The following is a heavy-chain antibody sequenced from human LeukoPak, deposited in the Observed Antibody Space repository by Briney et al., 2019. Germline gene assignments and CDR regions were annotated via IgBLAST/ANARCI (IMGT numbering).Heavy chain of an antibody. CDR1: RFTFSSVW. Sequence: GGSLRLSCEASRFTFSSVWMSWVRQAPGKGLEWVGRIKSKVDGGATDYAPPVKGRFTVSRDDSKNTFYLQMNRLKTEDTALYYCTTAPYDGKDYWGQGTLVTVSS. J-gene: IGHJ4*02. CDR3: TTAPYDGKDY. CDR2: IKSKVDGGAT. D-gene: IGHD4-23*01. V-gene: IGHV3-15*01.